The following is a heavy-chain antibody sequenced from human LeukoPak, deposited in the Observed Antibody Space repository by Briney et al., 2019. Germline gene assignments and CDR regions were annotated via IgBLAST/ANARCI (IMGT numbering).Heavy chain of an antibody. V-gene: IGHV4-59*12. J-gene: IGHJ4*02. CDR2: IYYSGST. Sequence: SETLSLTCTVSGGSISSYYWSWIRKPPGKGLEWIGYIYYSGSTNYNPSLKSRVTISVDTSKNQFSLKLSSVTAADTAVYYCARDSYYDILTGYYNYFDYWGQGTLVTVSS. CDR1: GGSISSYY. D-gene: IGHD3-9*01. CDR3: ARDSYYDILTGYYNYFDY.